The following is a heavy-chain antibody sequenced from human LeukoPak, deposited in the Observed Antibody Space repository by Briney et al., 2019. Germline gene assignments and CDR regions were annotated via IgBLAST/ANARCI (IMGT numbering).Heavy chain of an antibody. CDR1: GGSISSYY. Sequence: SETLSLTCTVSGGSISSYYWSWIRQPAGKGLEWIGRIYISGSTNYNPSLKSRVTMSVDTSKNQFSLKLSSVTAADTAVYYCARLSSSGYYYGAVYYFDYWGQGTLVTVSS. J-gene: IGHJ4*02. V-gene: IGHV4-4*07. CDR2: IYISGST. CDR3: ARLSSSGYYYGAVYYFDY. D-gene: IGHD3-22*01.